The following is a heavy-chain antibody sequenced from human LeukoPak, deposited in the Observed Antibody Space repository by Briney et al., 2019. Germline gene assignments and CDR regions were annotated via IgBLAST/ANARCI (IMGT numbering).Heavy chain of an antibody. D-gene: IGHD3-3*01. CDR1: GGSFSGYY. CDR3: ARSYAYYDFWSGYYTGGGWYFDY. J-gene: IGHJ4*02. Sequence: SETLSLTCAVYGGSFSGYYWSWIRQPPGKGLEWIGEINHSGSTNYNPSLKSRVTISVDTSKNQFSLKLSSVTAADTAVYYCARSYAYYDFWSGYYTGGGWYFDYWGQGTLVTVSS. CDR2: INHSGST. V-gene: IGHV4-34*01.